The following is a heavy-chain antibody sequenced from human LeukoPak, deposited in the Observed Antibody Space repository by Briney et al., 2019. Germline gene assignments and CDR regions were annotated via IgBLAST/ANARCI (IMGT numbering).Heavy chain of an antibody. J-gene: IGHJ4*02. Sequence: GESLRISCKGSGYSFISYWISWVRQTPGKDLEWMGRIDLSDSSANYSPSFHGHVTISADKSISTAYLQWSSLKASDTAMYYCARRGKNYYGSGTYYWGQGTLVTVSS. CDR3: ARRGKNYYGSGTYY. CDR1: GYSFISYW. D-gene: IGHD3-10*01. V-gene: IGHV5-10-1*01. CDR2: IDLSDSSA.